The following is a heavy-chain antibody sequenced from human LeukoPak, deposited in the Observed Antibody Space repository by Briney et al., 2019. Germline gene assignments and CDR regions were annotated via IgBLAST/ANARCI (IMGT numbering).Heavy chain of an antibody. V-gene: IGHV1-18*01. CDR2: ISGYNGNT. J-gene: IGHJ4*02. CDR1: GYTFTTYG. CDR3: ARASAQWSDY. D-gene: IGHD2-15*01. Sequence: ASVKVSCKASGYTFTTYGISWVGQAPGHRREWRGWISGYNGNTNYAQKFRGRVTMTTDTSTSTAYMDLSSLRSDDTAVYYCARASAQWSDYWGQGTLVTVSS.